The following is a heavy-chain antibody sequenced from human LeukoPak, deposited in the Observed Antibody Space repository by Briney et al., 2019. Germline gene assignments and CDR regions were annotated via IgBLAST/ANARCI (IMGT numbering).Heavy chain of an antibody. CDR1: GFTFSNAW. Sequence: GGPLRLSCVASGFTFSNAWMSWVRQAPGKGLEWVGRIKSKTDGGTTDYAAPVKGRFSISRDDSKNTLYLQMNSLKSEDTAVYYCTIVPRYSGSYFDYWGQGTLVTVSS. J-gene: IGHJ4*02. D-gene: IGHD1-26*01. CDR3: TIVPRYSGSYFDY. CDR2: IKSKTDGGTT. V-gene: IGHV3-15*01.